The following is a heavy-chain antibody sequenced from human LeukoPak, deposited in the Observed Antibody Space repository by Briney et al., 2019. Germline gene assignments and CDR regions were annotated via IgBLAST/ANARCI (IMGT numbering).Heavy chain of an antibody. J-gene: IGHJ3*02. D-gene: IGHD3-3*01. Sequence: PSQTLSLTCTVSGGSISSGGYYWSWIRQPPGKGLEWIGYIYHSGSTYYNPSLKSRVTISVDRSKNQFSLKLSSVTAADTAVYYCARDRGEDFRFLEVFDIWGQGTMVTVSS. V-gene: IGHV4-30-2*01. CDR3: ARDRGEDFRFLEVFDI. CDR1: GGSISSGGYY. CDR2: IYHSGST.